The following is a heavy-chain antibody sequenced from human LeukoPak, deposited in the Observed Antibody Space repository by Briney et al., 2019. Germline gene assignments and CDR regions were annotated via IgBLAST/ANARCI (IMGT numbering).Heavy chain of an antibody. V-gene: IGHV5-51*01. CDR2: IYPRDSDT. Sequence: GESLKISCKGSGYSFTSYWIGWVRQMPGKSLECMGIIYPRDSDTRYSPSFQRQVTISADKSISTAYLQWSSLKASDTAMYYCARGGYYDILTGYQTGNFDYWGQGTLVTVSS. CDR1: GYSFTSYW. J-gene: IGHJ4*02. D-gene: IGHD3-9*01. CDR3: ARGGYYDILTGYQTGNFDY.